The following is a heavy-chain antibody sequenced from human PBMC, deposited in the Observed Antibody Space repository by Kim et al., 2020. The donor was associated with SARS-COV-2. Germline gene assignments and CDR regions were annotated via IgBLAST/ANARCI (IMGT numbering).Heavy chain of an antibody. CDR3: ARVAGASGAFDI. CDR1: GYTFTSYA. CDR2: INAGNGNT. V-gene: IGHV1-3*01. Sequence: ASVKVSCKASGYTFTSYAMHWVRQAPGQRLEWMGWINAGNGNTKYSQKFQGRVTITRDTSASTAYMELSSLRSEDTAVYYCARVAGASGAFDIWGQGTMVTVSS. J-gene: IGHJ3*02.